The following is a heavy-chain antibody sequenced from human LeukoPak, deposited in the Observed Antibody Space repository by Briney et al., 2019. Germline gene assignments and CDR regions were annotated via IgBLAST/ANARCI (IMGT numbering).Heavy chain of an antibody. CDR1: GYTFTGYY. CDR3: ARGMVSDIAARGYYYYMDV. CDR2: INPNSGGT. J-gene: IGHJ6*03. D-gene: IGHD6-6*01. Sequence: ASVKVSCKASGYTFTGYYMHWVRQAPGQGLEWMGWINPNSGGTNYAQKFQGRVTMTRDTSISTAYMELSRLRSDDTAVYYCARGMVSDIAARGYYYYMDVWGKGTTVTVSS. V-gene: IGHV1-2*02.